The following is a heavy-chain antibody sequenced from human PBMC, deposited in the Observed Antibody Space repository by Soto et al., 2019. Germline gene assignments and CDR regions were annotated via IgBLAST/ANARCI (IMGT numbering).Heavy chain of an antibody. CDR3: AKDPSTGPPDC. Sequence: EVQLLESGGDLVQPGGSLRLSCAAAGFMFSSYGMSWVRQAPGKGLQWVATIHPSGGSTHYAESVRGRFTISRDNSRDTLYLQMNSLRADDTAVYYCAKDPSTGPPDCWGQGALVTVSS. V-gene: IGHV3-23*01. CDR2: IHPSGGST. J-gene: IGHJ4*02. D-gene: IGHD3-9*01. CDR1: GFMFSSYG.